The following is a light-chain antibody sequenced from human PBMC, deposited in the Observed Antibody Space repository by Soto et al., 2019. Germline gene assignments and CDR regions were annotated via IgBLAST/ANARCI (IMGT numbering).Light chain of an antibody. Sequence: QSVLTQPPSASGTPGQRVTISCSGSSSNIGSNTVNWYQQLPGTAPKLLIYNNNQRPSGVPDRFSGSPSGSSAPLAIGGLPAEDEAAYYCSAWDDRLNGLVFGTGTKLTVL. CDR2: NNN. CDR3: SAWDDRLNGLV. J-gene: IGLJ1*01. V-gene: IGLV1-44*01. CDR1: SSNIGSNT.